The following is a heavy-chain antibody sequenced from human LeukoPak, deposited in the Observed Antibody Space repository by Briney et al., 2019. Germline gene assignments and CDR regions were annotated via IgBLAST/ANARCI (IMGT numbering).Heavy chain of an antibody. V-gene: IGHV3-48*03. D-gene: IGHD5-18*01. CDR1: GFTFSSYE. J-gene: IGHJ4*02. CDR3: ARRATTERGHSYGLDY. Sequence: GGSLRLSCAASGFTFSSYEMNWVRQAPGEGLEWVSYISSSGSTIYYADSVKGRFTISRDNAKNSLYLQMNSLRAEDTAVYYCARRATTERGHSYGLDYWGQGTLVTVSS. CDR2: ISSSGSTI.